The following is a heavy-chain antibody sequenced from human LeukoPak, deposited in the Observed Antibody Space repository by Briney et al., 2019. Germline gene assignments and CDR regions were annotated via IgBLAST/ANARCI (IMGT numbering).Heavy chain of an antibody. CDR2: ISSSSSTI. Sequence: PGRSLRLSCAASGFTFSSYSMNWVRQAPVKGLEWVSYISSSSSTIYYADSVKGRFTISRDNAKNSLYLQMSSLRDEDTAVYYSARANGMDVWGQGTTVTVSS. CDR1: GFTFSSYS. CDR3: ARANGMDV. V-gene: IGHV3-48*02. J-gene: IGHJ6*02.